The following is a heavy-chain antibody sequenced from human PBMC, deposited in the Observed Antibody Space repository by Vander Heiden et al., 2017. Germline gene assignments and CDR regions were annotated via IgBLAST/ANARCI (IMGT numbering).Heavy chain of an antibody. Sequence: EAQLVESGRGLVQPGGSLRLSCAASASTFSSYWLPSIRQASGKGLVWVSRINSAGGATYADSVRGRFTISRDNAKNTLYLQMNSLRAEDTAIYYCARDENVWRLDAWGQGTLLTVSS. V-gene: IGHV3-74*01. CDR3: ARDENVWRLDA. J-gene: IGHJ5*02. CDR2: INSAGGAT. D-gene: IGHD2-8*01. CDR1: ASTFSSYW.